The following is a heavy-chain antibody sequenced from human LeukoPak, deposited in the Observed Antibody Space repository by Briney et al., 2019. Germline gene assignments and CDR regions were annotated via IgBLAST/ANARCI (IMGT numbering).Heavy chain of an antibody. CDR3: AKDKNESGDYSSMDV. D-gene: IGHD2/OR15-2a*01. CDR1: GFTFSCCA. CDR2: IQYDGRNK. J-gene: IGHJ6*03. V-gene: IGHV3-30*02. Sequence: GGSLRLSCAASGFTFSCCAMLWVRQAPGKGLERVAFIQYDGRNKCCADSVKGRFTVSRDNSKNTLYLQMNSLRVEDTAIYYCAKDKNESGDYSSMDVWGKGTTVTVSS.